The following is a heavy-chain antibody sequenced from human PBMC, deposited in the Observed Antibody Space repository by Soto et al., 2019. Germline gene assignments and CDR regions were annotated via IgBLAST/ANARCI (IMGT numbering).Heavy chain of an antibody. J-gene: IGHJ4*02. CDR3: ARAPRIAARPDY. V-gene: IGHV4-59*01. Sequence: QVQLQESGPGLVKPSETLSLTCTVSGGSISSYYWSWIRQPPGKGLEWIGYIYYSGSTNYNPSLKSRVTISVDTSKNQFSLKLSSVTAADTAVYYCARAPRIAARPDYWGQGTLVTVSS. CDR2: IYYSGST. D-gene: IGHD6-6*01. CDR1: GGSISSYY.